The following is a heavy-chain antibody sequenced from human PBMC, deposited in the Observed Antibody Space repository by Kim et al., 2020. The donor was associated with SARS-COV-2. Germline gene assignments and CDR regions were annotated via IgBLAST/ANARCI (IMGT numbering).Heavy chain of an antibody. V-gene: IGHV3-23*01. J-gene: IGHJ4*02. CDR3: AKVNYYDSSGYGGYYFDY. CDR1: GFTFSSYA. CDR2: ISGSGGST. D-gene: IGHD3-22*01. Sequence: GGSLRLSCAASGFTFSSYAMSWVRQAPGKGLEWVSAISGSGGSTYYADSVKGRFTISRDNSKNTLYLQMNSLRAEDTAVYYCAKVNYYDSSGYGGYYFDYWGQGTLVTVSS.